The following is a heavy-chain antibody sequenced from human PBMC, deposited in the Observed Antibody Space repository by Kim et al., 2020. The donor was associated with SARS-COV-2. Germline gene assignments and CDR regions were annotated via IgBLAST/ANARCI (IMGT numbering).Heavy chain of an antibody. V-gene: IGHV4-59*01. CDR1: GGSISNYY. J-gene: IGHJ3*02. CDR2: IYYSGST. D-gene: IGHD2-2*01. CDR3: ARGILGFCSSRSCPEGAFDI. Sequence: SETLSLTCTVSGGSISNYYWSWIRQPPGKGLEWIGYIYYSGSTNYNTSLQSRVTMSVNTSKIQFSLKLSSVTAADTAVYYCARGILGFCSSRSCPEGAFDIWGQGTMVTVSS.